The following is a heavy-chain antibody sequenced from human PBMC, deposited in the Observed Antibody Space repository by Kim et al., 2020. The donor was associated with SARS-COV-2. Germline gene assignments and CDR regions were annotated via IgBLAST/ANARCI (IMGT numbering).Heavy chain of an antibody. D-gene: IGHD2-8*02. Sequence: GGSLRLSCATSGLTFVPCYMTWVRQAPGKGLECVATINTDGGATQYVDSVKGRFTISRDNAKKSLYLKMNGRRAEDTAVYYCAGNYWYYFDYWGQGALVTVSS. CDR1: GLTFVPCY. J-gene: IGHJ4*02. CDR3: AGNYWYYFDY. CDR2: INTDGGAT. V-gene: IGHV3-7*05.